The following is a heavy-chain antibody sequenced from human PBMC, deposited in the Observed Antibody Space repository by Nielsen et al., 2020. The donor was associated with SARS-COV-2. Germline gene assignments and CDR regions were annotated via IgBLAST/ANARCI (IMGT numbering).Heavy chain of an antibody. V-gene: IGHV5-51*01. D-gene: IGHD2-2*01. CDR2: IYPGDSDT. CDR3: ARATYCSSTSCYVGFDP. J-gene: IGHJ5*02. Sequence: GESLKISCKGSGYSFISYCIAWVRQMPGKGLEWMGIIYPGDSDTRYSPSFQGQVTISADKSISTAYLQWSSLKASDTAMYYCARATYCSSTSCYVGFDPWGQGTLVTVSS. CDR1: GYSFISYC.